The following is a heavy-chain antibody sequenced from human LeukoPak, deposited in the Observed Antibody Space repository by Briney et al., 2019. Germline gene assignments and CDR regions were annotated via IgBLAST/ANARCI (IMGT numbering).Heavy chain of an antibody. CDR3: ARHGSGSEENAFDI. D-gene: IGHD3-10*01. CDR1: AGSISSSSYY. CDR2: IYYSGRT. V-gene: IGHV4-39*01. J-gene: IGHJ3*02. Sequence: SDTLSLTCTVSAGSISSSSYYWAWIRQPPGKGLEGIGSIYYSGRTNYNPSLKSRVTISVDTSKNQFSLKLSSVTAADTAVYYCARHGSGSEENAFDIWGQGTMVTVSS.